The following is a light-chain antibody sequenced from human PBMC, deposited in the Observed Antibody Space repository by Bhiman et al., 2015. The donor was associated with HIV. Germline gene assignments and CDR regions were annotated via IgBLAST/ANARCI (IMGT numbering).Light chain of an antibody. Sequence: QSPLTQPASVSGSPGQSITISCTGTSSDIGDYNYVSWYQQYPGKVPKLIIYDVSNRPSGVSSRFSGSKSGHTASLTISGLLADDEADYYCSSLTSSITYVFGTGTNVTVL. CDR1: SSDIGDYNY. CDR3: SSLTSSITYV. CDR2: DVS. V-gene: IGLV2-14*03. J-gene: IGLJ1*01.